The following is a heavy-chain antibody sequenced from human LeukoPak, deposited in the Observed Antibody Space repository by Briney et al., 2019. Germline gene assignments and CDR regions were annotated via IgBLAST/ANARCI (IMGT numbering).Heavy chain of an antibody. CDR2: INSDGSST. Sequence: PGGSLRLSCAASGFTFSSYWMHWVHQAPGKGLVWVSRINSDGSSTSYADSVKGRFTISRDNAKNTLYLQMNSLRAEDTAVYYCARSGWYDGVDYWGQGTLVTVSS. D-gene: IGHD6-19*01. J-gene: IGHJ4*02. CDR3: ARSGWYDGVDY. CDR1: GFTFSSYW. V-gene: IGHV3-74*01.